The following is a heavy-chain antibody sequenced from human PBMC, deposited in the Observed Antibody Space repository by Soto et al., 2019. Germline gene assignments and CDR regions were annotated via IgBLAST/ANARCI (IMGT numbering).Heavy chain of an antibody. CDR2: ISAYNGNT. V-gene: IGHV1-18*04. J-gene: IGHJ5*02. Sequence: SSVKVSCKASGYTFTSYGISWVRQAPGQGLEWMGWISAYNGNTNYAQKLQGRVTMTTDTSTSTAYMELRSLRSDDTAVYYCARDPDSSGYYFEFDPWGQGTLVIVSS. D-gene: IGHD3-22*01. CDR3: ARDPDSSGYYFEFDP. CDR1: GYTFTSYG.